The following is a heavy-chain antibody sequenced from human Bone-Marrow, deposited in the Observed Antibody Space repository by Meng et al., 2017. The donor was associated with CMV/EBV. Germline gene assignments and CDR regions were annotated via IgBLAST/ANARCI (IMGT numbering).Heavy chain of an antibody. V-gene: IGHV4-38-2*02. Sequence: SETLSLTCTVSGYSISSGYCWGWIRQPPGKGLEWIGSIYHSGSTYYNPSLKSRVTISVDTSKNQFSLKLSSVTAADTAVYYCARALYDILTGYNNWFDPCGQRTLVTASS. CDR2: IYHSGST. D-gene: IGHD3-9*01. J-gene: IGHJ5*02. CDR1: GYSISSGYC. CDR3: ARALYDILTGYNNWFDP.